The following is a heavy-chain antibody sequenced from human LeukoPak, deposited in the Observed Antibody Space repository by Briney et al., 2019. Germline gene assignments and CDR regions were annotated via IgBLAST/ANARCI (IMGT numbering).Heavy chain of an antibody. CDR1: GFTFSYYG. J-gene: IGHJ4*02. Sequence: GGSLRLSCAASGFTFSYYGLHWVRQAPGKGLEWVALISTDGSNKDYADSVKGRFTISRDNSKNIVYPQMNSLRAEDTAVYYCAKDSSSSWFGGDSQWGQGTLVTVSS. D-gene: IGHD2-2*01. CDR2: ISTDGSNK. CDR3: AKDSSSSWFGGDSQ. V-gene: IGHV3-30*18.